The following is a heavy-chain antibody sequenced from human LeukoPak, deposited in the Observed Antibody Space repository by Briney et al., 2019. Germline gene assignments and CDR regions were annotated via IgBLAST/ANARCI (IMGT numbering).Heavy chain of an antibody. CDR2: IYYSGST. D-gene: IGHD2-21*02. V-gene: IGHV4-39*01. Sequence: PSETLSLTCTVSGGSISSSGYYWGWIRQPPGKGLEWIGSIYYSGSTYYNPSLKSRVTISVDTSKNQFSLKLSSVTAADTAVYYCARNLVVVTAIPDYFDYWGQGTLVTVSS. CDR3: ARNLVVVTAIPDYFDY. CDR1: GGSISSSGYY. J-gene: IGHJ4*02.